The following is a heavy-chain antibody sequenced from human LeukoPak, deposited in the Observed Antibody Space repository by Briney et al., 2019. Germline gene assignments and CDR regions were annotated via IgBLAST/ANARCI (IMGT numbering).Heavy chain of an antibody. CDR3: ARASYSYDTNGWVPFDY. CDR1: GNSIGSGDNY. D-gene: IGHD3-22*01. CDR2: IYTSGST. V-gene: IGHV4-61*02. J-gene: IGHJ4*02. Sequence: RTSETLSLTCTVSGNSIGSGDNYWSCIRQPARKGLEWIGRIYTSGSTNYNPSLKSRVTISGDTSKNQFSLRLSSVTAADTAVYYCARASYSYDTNGWVPFDYWGQGTLVTVSS.